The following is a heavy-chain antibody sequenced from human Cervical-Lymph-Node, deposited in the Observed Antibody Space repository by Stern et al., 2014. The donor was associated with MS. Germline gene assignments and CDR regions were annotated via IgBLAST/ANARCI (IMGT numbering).Heavy chain of an antibody. Sequence: VQLVESGGGVVQPGRSLRLSCAASGFTFSSYGMHWVRQAPGKGLEWVAGISYDGSNKYYADSVKGRFTISRDNSKNTLYLQMNSLRAEDTAVYYCAKEEWELLSSYYGMDVWGQGTTVTVSS. CDR3: AKEEWELLSSYYGMDV. J-gene: IGHJ6*02. CDR2: ISYDGSNK. D-gene: IGHD1-26*01. V-gene: IGHV3-30*18. CDR1: GFTFSSYG.